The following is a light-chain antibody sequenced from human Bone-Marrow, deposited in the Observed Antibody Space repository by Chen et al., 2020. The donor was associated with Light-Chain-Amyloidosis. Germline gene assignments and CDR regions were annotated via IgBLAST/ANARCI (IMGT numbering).Light chain of an antibody. Sequence: EIVMTQSPATLSVSPGERATLSCRASQSVSSNLAWYQQKPGQAPRLLIYGASTRATSIPARISGSGSGTEFTLTISSLQSEDSAVYYCQQYDNWPPYTFGQGTKLEIK. CDR3: QQYDNWPPYT. CDR2: GAS. J-gene: IGKJ2*01. CDR1: QSVSSN. V-gene: IGKV3-15*01.